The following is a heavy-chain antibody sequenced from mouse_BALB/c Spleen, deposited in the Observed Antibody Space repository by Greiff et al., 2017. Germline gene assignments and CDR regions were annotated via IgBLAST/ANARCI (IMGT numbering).Heavy chain of an antibody. Sequence: EVQLVESGGGLVKPGGSLYLSCAASGFTFSSYAMSWVRQPPEKSLEWVAYISSGGGSTYYPDTVTGRFTISRDNAKNTLYLRMSSLKSEDTAMNYCARLWLHYDAMDYWGKGTSVTVSA. V-gene: IGHV5-12-1*01. J-gene: IGHJ4*01. CDR1: GFTFSSYA. D-gene: IGHD2-2*01. CDR2: ISSGGGST. CDR3: ARLWLHYDAMDY.